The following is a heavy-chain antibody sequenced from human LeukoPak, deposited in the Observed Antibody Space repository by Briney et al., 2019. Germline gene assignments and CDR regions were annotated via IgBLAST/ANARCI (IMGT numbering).Heavy chain of an antibody. CDR2: TRNKAKSYTT. J-gene: IGHJ6*03. Sequence: GGSLRLSCAASGFTFSDHYTDWVRQAPGKGLEWVGRTRNKAKSYTTGYAASVKGRFTVSRDDSKRSLYLQMNSLKTEDTAVYYCARGVSDSGYYYMDVXGTGTTVTVSS. D-gene: IGHD2-15*01. CDR1: GFTFSDHY. CDR3: ARGVSDSGYYYMDV. V-gene: IGHV3-72*01.